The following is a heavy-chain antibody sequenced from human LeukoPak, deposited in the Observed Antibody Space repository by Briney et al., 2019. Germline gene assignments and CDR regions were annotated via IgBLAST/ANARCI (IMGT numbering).Heavy chain of an antibody. D-gene: IGHD3-3*01. J-gene: IGHJ4*02. V-gene: IGHV4-34*01. CDR1: GGSFSGYY. CDR2: INHSGST. Sequence: SETLSLTCAVYGGSFSGYYWSWIRQPPGKGLEWIGEINHSGSTNYNPSLKSRVTISVDTSKNQFSLKLSSVTAADTAVYYCARSYYDFWSGYYFDYWGQGTRATVSS. CDR3: ARSYYDFWSGYYFDY.